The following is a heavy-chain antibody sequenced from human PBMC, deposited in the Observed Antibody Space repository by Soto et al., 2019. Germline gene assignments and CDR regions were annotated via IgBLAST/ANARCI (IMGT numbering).Heavy chain of an antibody. V-gene: IGHV1-46*01. D-gene: IGHD3-16*02. Sequence: ASVKVSCKASGYTFTSYYMHWVRQAPGQGLDWMGIINPSGGSTSYAQKFQGRVTMTRDTSTSTVYMELSSLRSEDTAVYYCASPIMITFGGVIVPDAFDIWGQGTMVTVSS. CDR1: GYTFTSYY. CDR3: ASPIMITFGGVIVPDAFDI. CDR2: INPSGGST. J-gene: IGHJ3*02.